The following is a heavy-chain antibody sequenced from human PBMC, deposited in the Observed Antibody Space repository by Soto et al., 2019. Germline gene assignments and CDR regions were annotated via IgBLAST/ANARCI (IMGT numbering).Heavy chain of an antibody. D-gene: IGHD3-10*01. CDR1: GGSISTYY. CDR3: ARRPVFGSGNYFDP. Sequence: PSETLSLTCSVSGGSISTYYWSWIRQPPGKGLEWIGDIYYSGSTNYNPSLKGRVTISVDTSRNQFSLKLNSVTAADTAVYYCARRPVFGSGNYFDPWGQGTMVTVS. CDR2: IYYSGST. J-gene: IGHJ4*02. V-gene: IGHV4-59*08.